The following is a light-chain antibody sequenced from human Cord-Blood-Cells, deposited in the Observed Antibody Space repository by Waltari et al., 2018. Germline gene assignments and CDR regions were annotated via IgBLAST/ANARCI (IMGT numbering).Light chain of an antibody. CDR3: QQYDNLPYT. CDR1: QDIRYY. CDR2: DAS. J-gene: IGKJ2*01. V-gene: IGKV1-33*01. Sequence: DIPMTQSTFSPSPSPGGRVRITCQASQDIRYYLNWYQQKPGKAPKLLIYDASNLETGVPARFSGSGSGTDFTFTISSLQTEDIATYYCQQYDNLPYTFGQGTKLEIK.